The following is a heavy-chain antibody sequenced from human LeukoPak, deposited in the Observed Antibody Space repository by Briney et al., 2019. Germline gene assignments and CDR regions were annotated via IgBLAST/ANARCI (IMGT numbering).Heavy chain of an antibody. V-gene: IGHV4-59*01. J-gene: IGHJ4*02. CDR3: AAPRIVGASGYFDY. CDR1: GGSISSYY. D-gene: IGHD1-26*01. CDR2: IYYSGST. Sequence: SETLSLTCTVSGGSISSYYWSWIRQPPGKGLEWIGYIYYSGSTNYNPSLKSRVTISVDTSKNQFSLKLSSVTAADTAVYYCAAPRIVGASGYFDYWGQGTLVTVSS.